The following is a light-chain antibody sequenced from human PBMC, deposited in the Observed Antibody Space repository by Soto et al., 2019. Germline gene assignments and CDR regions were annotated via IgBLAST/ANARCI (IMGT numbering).Light chain of an antibody. Sequence: EIVLTQSPATLSLSPGERATLSCRASQSVSNYLAWYQQKPGQAPRLLIYDASNRATGIPARFSGSGSGTYFTLTISSLAHEDFAVYYCQQRSNWSTFGQGTRLEIK. CDR2: DAS. J-gene: IGKJ5*01. CDR3: QQRSNWST. V-gene: IGKV3-11*01. CDR1: QSVSNY.